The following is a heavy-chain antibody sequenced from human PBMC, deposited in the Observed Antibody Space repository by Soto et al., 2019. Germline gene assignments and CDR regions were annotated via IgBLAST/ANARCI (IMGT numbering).Heavy chain of an antibody. CDR1: GFTFSSYA. J-gene: IGHJ4*02. CDR2: ISYDGSNK. Sequence: QVQLVESGGGVVQPGRSLRLSCAASGFTFSSYAMHWVRQAPGKGLEWVAVISYDGSNKYYVDSVKGRFTISRDNSKNTRYLQMNSLRAEGTAVYYCARAFHYDSSGYAGDWGQGTLVTVSS. D-gene: IGHD3-22*01. CDR3: ARAFHYDSSGYAGD. V-gene: IGHV3-30-3*01.